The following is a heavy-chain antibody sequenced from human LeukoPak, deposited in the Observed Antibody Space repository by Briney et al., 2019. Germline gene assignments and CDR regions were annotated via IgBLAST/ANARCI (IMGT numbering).Heavy chain of an antibody. CDR3: ARAARSGSYSKY. J-gene: IGHJ4*02. V-gene: IGHV3-64*01. CDR1: GFTFSSYA. D-gene: IGHD3-10*01. CDR2: ISSNGGST. Sequence: PGGSLRLSCAASGFTFSSYAMHWVRQAPGKGLEYVSAISSNGGSTYYANSVKGRFTISRDNSKNTLYLQMGSLRAEDMAVYYCARAARSGSYSKYWGQGTLVTVSS.